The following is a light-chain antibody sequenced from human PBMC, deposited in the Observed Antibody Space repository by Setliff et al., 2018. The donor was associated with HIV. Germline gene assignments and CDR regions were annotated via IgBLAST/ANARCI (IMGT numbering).Light chain of an antibody. CDR3: SSYTISSPYV. J-gene: IGLJ1*01. V-gene: IGLV2-14*01. Sequence: QSALTQPASVSGSPGQSITISCTGTSSDVGTYNYVSWYQQHPGKAPKLMIFEVSNRPSGVSNRFSGSKSGNTASLTISGLQAEDEADYYCSSYTISSPYVFGTGTK. CDR2: EVS. CDR1: SSDVGTYNY.